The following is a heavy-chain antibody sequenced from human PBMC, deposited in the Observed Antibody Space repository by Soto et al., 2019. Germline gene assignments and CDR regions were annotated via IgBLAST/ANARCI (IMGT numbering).Heavy chain of an antibody. CDR2: IYYSGST. V-gene: IGHV4-39*01. CDR3: ARTPLTVTTLGVFDY. D-gene: IGHD4-17*01. Sequence: SETLSLTCTVSGGSISSSSYYWGWIRQPPGKGLEWIGSIYYSGSTYYNPSLKSRVTISVDTSKNQFSLKLSSVTAADTAVYYCARTPLTVTTLGVFDYWGQGTLVTVSS. J-gene: IGHJ4*02. CDR1: GGSISSSSYY.